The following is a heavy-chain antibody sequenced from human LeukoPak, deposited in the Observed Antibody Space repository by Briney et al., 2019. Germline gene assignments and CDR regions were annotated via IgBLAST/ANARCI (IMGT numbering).Heavy chain of an antibody. CDR2: ISGSGGST. CDR3: AKDFMITFGGAYYFDY. V-gene: IGHV3-23*01. Sequence: PGGSLRLSCTASGFTFSRYAMSWVRQAPGKGLEWVSAISGSGGSTYYADSVKGRFTISRDNSKNTLYLQMNSLRAEDTAVYYCAKDFMITFGGAYYFDYWGQGTLVTVSS. CDR1: GFTFSRYA. D-gene: IGHD3-16*01. J-gene: IGHJ4*02.